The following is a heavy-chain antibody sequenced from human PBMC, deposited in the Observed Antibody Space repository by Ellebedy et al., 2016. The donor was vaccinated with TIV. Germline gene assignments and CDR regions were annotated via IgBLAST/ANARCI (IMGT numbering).Heavy chain of an antibody. V-gene: IGHV3-23*01. CDR2: IGIGDAST. CDR1: GFTFTSYA. Sequence: PGGSLRLSCAASGFTFTSYAMNWVRQAPGKGLEWVSGIGIGDASTYYADSVKGRFTVSSDSSRNTLHLQMNSLRVEDTAVYYCTSPAVGHTTGCCRYYFDYWGLGTLVTVAS. CDR3: TSPAVGHTTGCCRYYFDY. D-gene: IGHD6-19*01. J-gene: IGHJ4*02.